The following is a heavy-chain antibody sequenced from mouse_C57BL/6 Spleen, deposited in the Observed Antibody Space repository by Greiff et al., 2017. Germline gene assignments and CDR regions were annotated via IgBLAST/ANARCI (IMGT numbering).Heavy chain of an antibody. CDR3: ARSEDYSGRPWFAY. CDR2: ILPGSGST. Sequence: QVQLLQSGAELMQPGASVKLSCKATGFTFTGYWIEWVQQRPGHGLEWIGEILPGSGSTNYNEQFKGQATFNADTYSNTAYMQLSSLTTEDSAIYYCARSEDYSGRPWFAYWGQGTLVTVSA. J-gene: IGHJ3*01. D-gene: IGHD1-1*01. CDR1: GFTFTGYW. V-gene: IGHV1-9*01.